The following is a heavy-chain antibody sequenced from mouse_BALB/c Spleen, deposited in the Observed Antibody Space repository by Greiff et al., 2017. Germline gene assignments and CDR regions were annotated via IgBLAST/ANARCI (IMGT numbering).Heavy chain of an antibody. Sequence: EVNLVESGGGLVKPGGSLKLSCAASGFTFSSYTMSWVRQTPEKRLEWVATISSGGSYTYYPDSVKGRFTISRDNAKNTLYLQMSSLKSEDTAMYYCTRDRGTMTLYAMDYWGQGTSVTVSS. CDR3: TRDRGTMTLYAMDY. D-gene: IGHD2-4*01. CDR2: ISSGGSYT. V-gene: IGHV5-6-4*01. J-gene: IGHJ4*01. CDR1: GFTFSSYT.